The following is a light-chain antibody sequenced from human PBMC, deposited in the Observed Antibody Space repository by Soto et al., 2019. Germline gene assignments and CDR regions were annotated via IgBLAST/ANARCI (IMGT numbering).Light chain of an antibody. J-gene: IGKJ1*01. V-gene: IGKV1-5*01. CDR3: QQYNSCPPWT. CDR2: DAS. Sequence: DIQMTQSPSTLSASVGDRVTITCRASQSISSWLAWYQQKPGKAPKLLIYDASSLESGVPSRFSGSGSGTEFTLTISSLQPDDFATYYCQQYNSCPPWTFGHGTKVEIK. CDR1: QSISSW.